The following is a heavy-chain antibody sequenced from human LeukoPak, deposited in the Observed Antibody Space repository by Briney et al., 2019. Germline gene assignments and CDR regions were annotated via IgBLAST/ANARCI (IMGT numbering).Heavy chain of an antibody. Sequence: GGSLRLSCTASGFIFTDYGMHWVRQAPGKGLEWVAIIRYDASKEYYADSVKGRFTVSRDDSKKMVYLEVSSLRPEDTAVYYCAKDGITTVLTGYYLDFWGQGTLVTVSS. CDR2: IRYDASKE. D-gene: IGHD3-9*01. J-gene: IGHJ1*01. V-gene: IGHV3-30*02. CDR1: GFIFTDYG. CDR3: AKDGITTVLTGYYLDF.